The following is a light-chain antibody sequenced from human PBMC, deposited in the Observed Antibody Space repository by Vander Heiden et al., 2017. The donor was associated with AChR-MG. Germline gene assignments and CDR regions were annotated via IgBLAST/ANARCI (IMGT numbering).Light chain of an antibody. CDR2: GAS. CDR3: QQYNNGPSGGT. CDR1: QSVSSN. V-gene: IGKV3-15*01. J-gene: IGKJ1*01. Sequence: EIVTTQSPATLSVSPGERATLSCRASQSVSSNLAWYQQKPGQAPRLLIYGASTRATGIPARFSGSGSGTEFTLTISSLQSEDFAVYYCQQYNNGPSGGTFGQGTKVEIK.